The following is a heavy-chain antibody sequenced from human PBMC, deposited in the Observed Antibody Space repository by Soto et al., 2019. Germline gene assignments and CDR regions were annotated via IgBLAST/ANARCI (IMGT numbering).Heavy chain of an antibody. CDR3: AGQRFVVPAPYYFDY. V-gene: IGHV1-69*06. CDR1: GGTFSSYA. CDR2: IIPIFGTA. J-gene: IGHJ4*02. D-gene: IGHD2-2*01. Sequence: QVQLVQSGAEVKKPGSSVKVSCKASGGTFSSYAISWVRQAPRQGLEWMGGIIPIFGTANYAQKFQGRVTITADKSTSTAYMELSSLRSEVTAVYYCAGQRFVVPAPYYFDYWGQGTLVTVSS.